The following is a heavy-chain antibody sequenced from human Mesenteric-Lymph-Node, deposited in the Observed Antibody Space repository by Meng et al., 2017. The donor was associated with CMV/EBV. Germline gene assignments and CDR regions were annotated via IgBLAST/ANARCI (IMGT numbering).Heavy chain of an antibody. V-gene: IGHV3-23*01. CDR3: ARGSGLDV. CDR1: GFTFSSYA. Sequence: GESLKISCAASGFTFSSYALSWVRQAPGKGLEWVSAISASGGSTYYADSVKGRFTISRDNSKNTLYLQMNSLRAEDTAVYYCARGSGLDVWGQGTTVTVSS. D-gene: IGHD5-12*01. CDR2: ISASGGST. J-gene: IGHJ6*02.